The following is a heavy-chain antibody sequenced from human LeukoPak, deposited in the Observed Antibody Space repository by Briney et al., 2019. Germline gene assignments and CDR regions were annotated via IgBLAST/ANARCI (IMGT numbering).Heavy chain of an antibody. CDR3: ARDFRVVRGVIITDNWFDP. V-gene: IGHV3-11*01. Sequence: GGSLRLSCAASGFTFSDYYMSWIRQAPGKGLEWVSYISRSGSTIYYADSVKGRFTISRDNAKNSLYLQMNSLRAEDTAVYYCARDFRVVRGVIITDNWFDPWGQGTLVTVSS. CDR1: GFTFSDYY. J-gene: IGHJ5*02. CDR2: ISRSGSTI. D-gene: IGHD3-10*01.